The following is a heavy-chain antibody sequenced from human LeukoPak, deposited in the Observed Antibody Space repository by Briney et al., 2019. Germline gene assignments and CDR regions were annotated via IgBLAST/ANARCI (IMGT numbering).Heavy chain of an antibody. D-gene: IGHD6-19*01. V-gene: IGHV1-2*02. Sequence: GASVKVSCKASGYTFTSYGISWVRQAPGQGLEWMGWINPNSGGTNYAQKFQGRVTMARDTSISTAYMELSRLRSDDTAVYYCQTRGYSSGWYYYYYMDVWGKGTTVTISS. CDR1: GYTFTSYG. CDR3: QTRGYSSGWYYYYYMDV. J-gene: IGHJ6*03. CDR2: INPNSGGT.